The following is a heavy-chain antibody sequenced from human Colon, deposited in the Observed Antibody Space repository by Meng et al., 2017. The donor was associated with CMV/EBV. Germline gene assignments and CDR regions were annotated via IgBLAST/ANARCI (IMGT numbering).Heavy chain of an antibody. V-gene: IGHV4-59*11. CDR1: GESMTSHY. CDR2: VYYSGSA. J-gene: IGHJ4*02. CDR3: ARGLGHASNNSHDY. D-gene: IGHD1-1*01. Sequence: SETLSPTCSVSGESMTSHYWTWIRQPPGKGLEWMGHVYYSGSATYSPSLRSRISISVDMSKNQFSLKLRSVTAADTAMYFCARGLGHASNNSHDYWGQGTLVTVSS.